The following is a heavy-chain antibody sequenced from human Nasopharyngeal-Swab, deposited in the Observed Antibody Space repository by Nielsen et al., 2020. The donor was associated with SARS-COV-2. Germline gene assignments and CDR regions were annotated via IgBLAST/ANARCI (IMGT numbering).Heavy chain of an antibody. D-gene: IGHD3-16*02. J-gene: IGHJ4*02. V-gene: IGHV3-48*03. CDR2: ISSSGSTI. Sequence: GESLKISCAASGFTFSSYEMNWVRQAPGKGLEWVSYISSSGSTIYYAGSVKGRFTISRDNAKNSLYLQMNSLRAEDSAIYYCANGVDVWGNHRQYYFDYWGQGTLVTVSS. CDR3: ANGVDVWGNHRQYYFDY. CDR1: GFTFSSYE.